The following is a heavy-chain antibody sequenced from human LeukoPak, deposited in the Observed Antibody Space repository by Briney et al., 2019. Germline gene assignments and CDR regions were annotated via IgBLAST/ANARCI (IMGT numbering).Heavy chain of an antibody. V-gene: IGHV3-23*01. CDR2: ISGSGGST. CDR1: GFTFSRYA. CDR3: AKDTGHYYDSSGYY. D-gene: IGHD3-22*01. J-gene: IGHJ4*02. Sequence: GGSLRLSCAASGFTFSRYAMSWVRQAPGKGLEWVSAISGSGGSTYYADSVKGRFTISRDNSKNTLYLQMNSLRAEDTAVYYCAKDTGHYYDSSGYYWGQGTLVTVSS.